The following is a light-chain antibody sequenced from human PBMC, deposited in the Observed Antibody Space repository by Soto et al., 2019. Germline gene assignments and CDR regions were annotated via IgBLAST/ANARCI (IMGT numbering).Light chain of an antibody. CDR1: QTISTY. CDR2: DVS. CDR3: QQGYSSHART. V-gene: IGKV1-39*01. Sequence: DIQMTQSPSSLSAPVGDRVTISCRARQTISTYLHWYQHKPGRAPRLLISDVSTLQSAVPGRLRGSGSESEFTLTITYVQPEDFATYSCQQGYSSHARTFGGETKVELK. J-gene: IGKJ4*01.